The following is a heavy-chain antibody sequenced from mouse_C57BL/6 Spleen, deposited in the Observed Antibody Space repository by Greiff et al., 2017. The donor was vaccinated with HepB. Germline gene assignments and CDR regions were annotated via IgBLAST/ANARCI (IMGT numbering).Heavy chain of an antibody. CDR1: GYSFTDYN. Sequence: EVKLVESGPELVKPGASVKISCKASGYSFTDYNMNWVKQSNGKSLEWIGVINPNYGTTSYNQKFKGKATLTVDQSSSTAYMQLNSLTSEDSAVYYCARGEITTNYFDYWGQGTTLTVSS. CDR2: INPNYGTT. J-gene: IGHJ2*01. V-gene: IGHV1-39*01. CDR3: ARGEITTNYFDY. D-gene: IGHD2-4*01.